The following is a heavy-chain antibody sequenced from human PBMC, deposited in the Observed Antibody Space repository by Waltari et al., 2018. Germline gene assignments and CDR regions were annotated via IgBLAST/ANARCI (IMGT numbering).Heavy chain of an antibody. D-gene: IGHD6-19*01. CDR3: ARQTGYSSGWYWFDP. Sequence: QVQLQESGPGLVKPSETLSLTCAVSGYSISSGYYWGWIRQPPGKGLEWIGSIYHSGSTYYNPSLKSRVTISVDTSKNQFSLKLSSVTAADTAVYYFARQTGYSSGWYWFDPWGQGTLVTVSS. V-gene: IGHV4-38-2*01. CDR2: IYHSGST. J-gene: IGHJ5*02. CDR1: GYSISSGYY.